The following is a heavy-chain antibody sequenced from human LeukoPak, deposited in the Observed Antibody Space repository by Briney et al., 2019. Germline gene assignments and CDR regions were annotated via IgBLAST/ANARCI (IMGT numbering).Heavy chain of an antibody. V-gene: IGHV1-2*02. D-gene: IGHD3-22*01. CDR3: ARGEVQHYESSGFNDY. Sequence: EASVKVSCKASGYTLIGYYMHWVRQAPGQGVEWMGWINPNSGGTNLAPKFQGRVAMTRDTSIGTAYMELNRLRSDDTAVYYCARGEVQHYESSGFNDYWGQGTLVTVSS. CDR1: GYTLIGYY. J-gene: IGHJ4*02. CDR2: INPNSGGT.